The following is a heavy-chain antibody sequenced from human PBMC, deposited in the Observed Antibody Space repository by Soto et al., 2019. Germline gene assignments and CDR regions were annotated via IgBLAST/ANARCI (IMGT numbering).Heavy chain of an antibody. CDR3: VHSRCGGDCLQSYSSHYYYGMDV. Sequence: SGPTLVNPTQTLTLTCTFSGFSLNTGGVGVGWIRQPPGKALEWLALIYWDDDKRYSPSLKSRLTITKDTSKNQVVLTMTNMDPVDTATYYCVHSRCGGDCLQSYSSHYYYGMDVWGQGT. CDR2: IYWDDDK. V-gene: IGHV2-5*02. D-gene: IGHD2-21*02. J-gene: IGHJ6*02. CDR1: GFSLNTGGVG.